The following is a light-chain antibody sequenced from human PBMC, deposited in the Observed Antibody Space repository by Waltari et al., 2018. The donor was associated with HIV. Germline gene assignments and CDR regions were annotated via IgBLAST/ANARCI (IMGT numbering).Light chain of an antibody. V-gene: IGLV1-47*01. CDR3: TGWDASLSEYV. J-gene: IGLJ1*01. Sequence: QSVLTQPPSASGSPGQRVTISCSGSYSNISSDNVYWYQHLPGTAPKLLIYKNIQRPSGVPDRFSGSKSGASAYLAISGLRSEDEADYYCTGWDASLSEYVFGPGTRVTV. CDR1: YSNISSDN. CDR2: KNI.